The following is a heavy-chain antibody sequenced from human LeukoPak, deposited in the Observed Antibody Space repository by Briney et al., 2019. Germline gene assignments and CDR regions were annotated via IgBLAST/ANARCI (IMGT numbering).Heavy chain of an antibody. Sequence: GGSLRLSCAASGFTFSSYAMTWVRQAPGKGLEWVSVISGSGGSTYYADSVKGQFTISRDNSKNTLYLQMNSLRAEDTAVYYCAKGREMAAAGPPTIYWGQGTLVTVSS. V-gene: IGHV3-23*01. D-gene: IGHD6-13*01. CDR1: GFTFSSYA. CDR2: ISGSGGST. J-gene: IGHJ4*02. CDR3: AKGREMAAAGPPTIY.